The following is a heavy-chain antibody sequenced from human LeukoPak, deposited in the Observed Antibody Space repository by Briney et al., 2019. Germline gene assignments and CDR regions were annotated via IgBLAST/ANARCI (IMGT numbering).Heavy chain of an antibody. CDR1: GGSFSGYY. V-gene: IGHV4-34*01. Sequence: SETLSLTCAVYGGSFSGYYWSWIRQPPGKGLEWIGEINHSGSTNYNPSLKSRVTISVDTSKNQFSLKLSSVTAADTAVYYCARADIVGPFDYWGQGTLVTVSS. CDR2: INHSGST. D-gene: IGHD1-26*01. CDR3: ARADIVGPFDY. J-gene: IGHJ4*02.